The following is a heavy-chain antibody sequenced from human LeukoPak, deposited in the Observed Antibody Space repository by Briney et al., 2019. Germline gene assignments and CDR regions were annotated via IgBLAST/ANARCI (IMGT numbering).Heavy chain of an antibody. Sequence: SETLSLTCTVSGYSISSGYYWGWIRQPPGKGLEWIGSIYHSGSTYYNPSLKSRVTISVDTSKNQFSLKLSSVTAADTAVYYCARVGGGPLGYWGQGTLVTVSS. CDR2: IYHSGST. CDR3: ARVGGGPLGY. CDR1: GYSISSGYY. V-gene: IGHV4-38-2*02. J-gene: IGHJ4*02. D-gene: IGHD3-10*01.